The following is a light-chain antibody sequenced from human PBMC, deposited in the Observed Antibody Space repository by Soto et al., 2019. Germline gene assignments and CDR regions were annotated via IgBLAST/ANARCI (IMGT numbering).Light chain of an antibody. CDR2: DVT. V-gene: IGLV2-14*01. J-gene: IGLJ2*01. CDR3: SSYTSSNTLV. Sequence: QSVLTQPASVSGSPGQSITISCTGTSSDVGRYKYVSWYQKSPGKAPKLMIYDVTNRPSGVSTRFSGSKSGNTASLTISGLQAEDEADYYCSSYTSSNTLVFGGGTKLTVL. CDR1: SSDVGRYKY.